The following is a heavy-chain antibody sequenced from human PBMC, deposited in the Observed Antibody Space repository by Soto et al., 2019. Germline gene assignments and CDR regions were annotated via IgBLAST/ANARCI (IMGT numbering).Heavy chain of an antibody. J-gene: IGHJ4*02. D-gene: IGHD3-3*01. V-gene: IGHV3-23*01. CDR3: AKESYYDFWSGYYLEGFDY. CDR2: ISGSGGST. CDR1: GFTFSSYA. Sequence: PGGSLRLSCAAPGFTFSSYAMSWARQAPGKRLEWVSAISGSGGSTYYADSVKGRFTISRDNSKNTLYLQMNSLRAEDTAVYYCAKESYYDFWSGYYLEGFDYWGQGTLVTVSS.